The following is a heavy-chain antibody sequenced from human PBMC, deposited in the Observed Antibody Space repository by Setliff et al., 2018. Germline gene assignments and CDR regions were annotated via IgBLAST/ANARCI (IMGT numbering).Heavy chain of an antibody. D-gene: IGHD6-19*01. Sequence: SETLSLTCTVSGGSISSYSWSWIRQPAGKGLEWIGHLYIGGSANYNPSLKSRVTMSIDTAKNQFTLKLNSVTAADMAVYYCAREQWLDPPGYYYMDVWAKGTTVTVSS. V-gene: IGHV4-4*07. CDR3: AREQWLDPPGYYYMDV. J-gene: IGHJ6*03. CDR2: LYIGGSA. CDR1: GGSISSYS.